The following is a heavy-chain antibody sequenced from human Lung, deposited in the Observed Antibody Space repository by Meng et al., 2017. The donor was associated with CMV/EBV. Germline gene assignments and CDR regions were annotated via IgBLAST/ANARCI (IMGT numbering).Heavy chain of an antibody. CDR2: INAYNGDT. V-gene: IGHV1-18*01. Sequence: DQRVEYGGEVKKPGASVKVSCNASGYTFTNYGITWVRQAPGQGLEWMGWINAYNGDTNYAQTLQGRVTMTTDTSTSTAYMELRSLRSDDTAVYYCARVEVGITSGDYWGQGTLVTVSS. D-gene: IGHD1-26*01. J-gene: IGHJ4*02. CDR3: ARVEVGITSGDY. CDR1: GYTFTNYG.